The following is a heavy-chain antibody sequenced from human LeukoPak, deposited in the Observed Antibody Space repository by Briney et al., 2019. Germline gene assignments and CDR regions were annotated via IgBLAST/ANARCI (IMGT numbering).Heavy chain of an antibody. CDR1: GYTFTSYD. CDR2: VNPNSGNT. J-gene: IGHJ5*02. CDR3: ARSYCSSTSCQFDP. D-gene: IGHD2-2*01. V-gene: IGHV1-8*01. Sequence: ASVKVSCKASGYTFTSYDINWVRQATGQGLEWMGWVNPNSGNTGYAQKFQGRVTMTRDTSITTAYMELSSLRSEDTAVYYCARSYCSSTSCQFDPWGQGTLVTVSS.